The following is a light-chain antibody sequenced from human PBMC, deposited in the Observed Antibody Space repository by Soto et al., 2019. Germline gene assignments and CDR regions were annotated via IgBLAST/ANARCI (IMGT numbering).Light chain of an antibody. V-gene: IGLV1-47*01. CDR2: GNN. Sequence: QSVLTQPPSASGTPGQRVTISCSGSSSNIGSNYVYWYQQLPRTAPKLLIYGNNQRPSGVPDRFPGSKSGTSASLAISGLRSEDEADYYCAAWDDSLSGVVFGGGTKVTVL. CDR3: AAWDDSLSGVV. J-gene: IGLJ2*01. CDR1: SSNIGSNY.